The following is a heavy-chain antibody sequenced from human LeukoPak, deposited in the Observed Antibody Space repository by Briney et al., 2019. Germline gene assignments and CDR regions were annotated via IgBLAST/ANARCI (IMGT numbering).Heavy chain of an antibody. CDR2: IFYSGST. D-gene: IGHD4-23*01. J-gene: IGHJ1*01. CDR1: GGSISSSSYY. Sequence: PSGTLSLTCTVSGGSISSSSYYWGWIRQPPGKGLEWIGSIFYSGSTYYNPSLKSRVTISVDSSKNQFSLKLSSVTAADTAVYYCASLGYGANFFQHWGQGTLITVSS. CDR3: ASLGYGANFFQH. V-gene: IGHV4-39*01.